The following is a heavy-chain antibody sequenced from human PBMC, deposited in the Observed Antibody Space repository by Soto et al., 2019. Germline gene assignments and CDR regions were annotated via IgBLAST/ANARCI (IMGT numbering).Heavy chain of an antibody. CDR2: INHSGST. D-gene: IGHD2-2*02. V-gene: IGHV4-34*01. CDR3: TYCSSTSCYRAKLAL. J-gene: IGHJ1*01. Sequence: SLTCAAYGRSFSGYFWNWLRQPPGKGLEWIGEINHSGSTNYNPSLKSRVTISVDTSKNQFSLKLSSVTAADTAVYYCTYCSSTSCYRAKLALRGQRALVTVS. CDR1: GRSFSGYF.